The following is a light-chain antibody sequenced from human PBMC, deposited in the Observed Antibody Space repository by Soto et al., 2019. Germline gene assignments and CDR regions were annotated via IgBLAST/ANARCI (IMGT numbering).Light chain of an antibody. V-gene: IGLV1-36*01. CDR1: RSNIGNNA. Sequence: QSVLTQPPSVSEAPRQRVTISCSGSRSNIGNNAVNWYQQLPGKAPKLLIYYDDLLPSGVSDRFSGAKSGTSASLAISGLQSEDEADYYCAAWDDRLNDYVFGNGTKVTV. CDR3: AAWDDRLNDYV. J-gene: IGLJ1*01. CDR2: YDD.